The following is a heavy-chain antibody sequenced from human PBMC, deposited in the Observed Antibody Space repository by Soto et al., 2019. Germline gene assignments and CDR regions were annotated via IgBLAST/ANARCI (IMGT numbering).Heavy chain of an antibody. CDR3: AKDLRTMVRGVIINQSYNWFDP. Sequence: GGSLRLSCAASGFTFSSYAMSWVRQAPGKGLEWVSAISGSGGSTYYADSVKGRFTISRDNSKNTLYLQMNSPRAEDTAVYYCAKDLRTMVRGVIINQSYNWFDPWGQGTLVTVSS. CDR1: GFTFSSYA. CDR2: ISGSGGST. J-gene: IGHJ5*02. D-gene: IGHD3-10*01. V-gene: IGHV3-23*01.